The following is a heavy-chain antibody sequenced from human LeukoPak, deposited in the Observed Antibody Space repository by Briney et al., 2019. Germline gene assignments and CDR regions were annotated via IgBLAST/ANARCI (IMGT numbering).Heavy chain of an antibody. CDR1: GFTFSSYG. J-gene: IGHJ4*02. CDR2: ISYDGSNK. V-gene: IGHV3-30*18. Sequence: GRSLRLPCAASGFTFSSYGMHWVRQAPGKGLEWVAVISYDGSNKYYADSVKGRFTISRDNSKNTLYLQMNSLRAEDTAVYYCAKGTENYFDYWGQGTLVTVSS. CDR3: AKGTENYFDY. D-gene: IGHD1-1*01.